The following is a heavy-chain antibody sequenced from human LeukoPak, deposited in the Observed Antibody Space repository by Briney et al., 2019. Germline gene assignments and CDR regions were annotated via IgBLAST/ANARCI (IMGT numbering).Heavy chain of an antibody. Sequence: GGSLRLSCAASGFTFSTYNMNWVRQAPGKGLEWVSFISSGSRIIYYADSVKGRFTVSRDNAKNSLYLQVNSLRDEDTAVYYCARNPAGIGDYWGQGTLVTVSS. CDR2: ISSGSRII. V-gene: IGHV3-48*02. D-gene: IGHD1-26*01. J-gene: IGHJ4*02. CDR1: GFTFSTYN. CDR3: ARNPAGIGDY.